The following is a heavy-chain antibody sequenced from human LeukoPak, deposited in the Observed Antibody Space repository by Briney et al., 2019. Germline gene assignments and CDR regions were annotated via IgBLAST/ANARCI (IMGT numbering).Heavy chain of an antibody. Sequence: SETLSLTCTVSGASIRSYYWTWIRQPAGKGLEWIGRIYINGNTNYNPSLSSRVAMSVDTSKNQFSLKLSSVTAADTAVYYCARERGEMVRGVIIVNWFDPWGQGTLVTVSS. CDR1: GASIRSYY. J-gene: IGHJ5*02. D-gene: IGHD3-10*01. CDR3: ARERGEMVRGVIIVNWFDP. V-gene: IGHV4-4*07. CDR2: IYINGNT.